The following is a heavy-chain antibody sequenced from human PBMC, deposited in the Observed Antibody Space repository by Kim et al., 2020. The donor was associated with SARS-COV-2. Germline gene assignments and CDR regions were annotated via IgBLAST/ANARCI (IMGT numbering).Heavy chain of an antibody. J-gene: IGHJ6*02. D-gene: IGHD2-21*01. V-gene: IGHV3-23*01. CDR2: VTGGGGRT. CDR1: GFTFTSYA. CDR3: AKMRADWAPKPYLYFGMVV. Sequence: GGSLRLSCAASGFTFTSYAMTWVRQAPGKGLQWVSGVTGGGGRTYYADSVKGRFTVSRDNSKSTLHLQMNSLRAEDTAVYYCAKMRADWAPKPYLYFGMVVWGQGTALTVSS.